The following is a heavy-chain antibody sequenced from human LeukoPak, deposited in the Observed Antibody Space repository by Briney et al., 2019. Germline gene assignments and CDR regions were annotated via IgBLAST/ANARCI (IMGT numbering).Heavy chain of an antibody. V-gene: IGHV1-2*02. Sequence: ASVKVSCKASGYTFTGYFMHWVRQAPGQGLEWMGWINPNSGGTNYAQKFQGRVTMTGDTSISTAYMDLSSLRSDDTAVYYCAKNGGFWRWELKGIAQFDPWGQGTLVTVSS. CDR1: GYTFTGYF. J-gene: IGHJ5*02. D-gene: IGHD1-26*01. CDR3: AKNGGFWRWELKGIAQFDP. CDR2: INPNSGGT.